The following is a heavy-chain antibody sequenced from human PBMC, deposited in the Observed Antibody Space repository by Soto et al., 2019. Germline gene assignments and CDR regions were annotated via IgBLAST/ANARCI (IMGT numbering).Heavy chain of an antibody. CDR3: AKDKVYSNYQYYFAS. D-gene: IGHD4-4*01. J-gene: IGHJ4*02. V-gene: IGHV3-9*01. CDR2: ISWKSGSI. Sequence: EVQLVESGGGWVQPGRSLRLSCAASGCTFENYAMHWVRQGPGKGLEWVAGISWKSGSIGYADSVRGRFTISRDNAKNSLYLQMNSLRPEDTALYYCAKDKVYSNYQYYFASWGQGTLVTVSS. CDR1: GCTFENYA.